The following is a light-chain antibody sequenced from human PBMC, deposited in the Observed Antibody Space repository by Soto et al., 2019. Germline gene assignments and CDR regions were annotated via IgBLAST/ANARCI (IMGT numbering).Light chain of an antibody. V-gene: IGKV3-20*01. CDR3: QQFSSYPLT. Sequence: EIVLTQSPGTLSLSPGERATLSCRASQSVSSTFFAWYQQKPGQAPRLLIYAASSRATGIPDRFSGGGSGTDFTLTISRLEPEDFAVYYCQQFSSYPLTFGGGTKVDIK. J-gene: IGKJ4*01. CDR2: AAS. CDR1: QSVSSTF.